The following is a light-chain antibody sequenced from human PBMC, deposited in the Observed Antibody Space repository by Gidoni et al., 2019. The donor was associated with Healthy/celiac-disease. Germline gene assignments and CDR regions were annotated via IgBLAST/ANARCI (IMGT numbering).Light chain of an antibody. CDR3: QSYDSSLSGWV. CDR2: GNS. V-gene: IGLV1-40*01. J-gene: IGLJ3*02. CDR1: SSNIGAGYD. Sequence: QSVLTQPPSVSAAPGQRVTISCTRSSSNIGAGYDVHWYQQLPGTAPKLLIYGNSNRPSGVPDRFSGSKSGTSASLAITGLQAEDEADYYCQSYDSSLSGWVFGGGTKLTVL.